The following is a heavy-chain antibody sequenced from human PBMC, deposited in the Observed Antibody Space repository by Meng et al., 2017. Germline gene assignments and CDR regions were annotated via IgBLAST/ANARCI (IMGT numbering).Heavy chain of an antibody. Sequence: SGSEVKKPGASVKVSCKASVYTFTSYAMHWVCQAPGQRLEWMGWSNAGNGNTKYSQKFQGRVTITRDTSASTAYMELSSLRSEDTAVYYCARDKLKTFDPWGQGTLVTVSS. J-gene: IGHJ5*02. CDR3: ARDKLKTFDP. CDR1: VYTFTSYA. V-gene: IGHV1-3*01. CDR2: SNAGNGNT.